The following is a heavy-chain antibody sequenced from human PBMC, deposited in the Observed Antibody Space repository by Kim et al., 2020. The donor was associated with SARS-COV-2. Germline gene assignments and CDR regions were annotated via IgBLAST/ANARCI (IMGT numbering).Heavy chain of an antibody. Sequence: SVKVSCKASGGTFSSYAISWVRQAPGQGLEWMGGIIPIFGTANYAQKFQGRVTITADESTSTAYMELSSLRSEDTAVYYCARGESVCSSTSCYESHYYYGMDVWGQGTTVTVSS. CDR1: GGTFSSYA. D-gene: IGHD2-2*01. J-gene: IGHJ6*02. CDR2: IIPIFGTA. V-gene: IGHV1-69*13. CDR3: ARGESVCSSTSCYESHYYYGMDV.